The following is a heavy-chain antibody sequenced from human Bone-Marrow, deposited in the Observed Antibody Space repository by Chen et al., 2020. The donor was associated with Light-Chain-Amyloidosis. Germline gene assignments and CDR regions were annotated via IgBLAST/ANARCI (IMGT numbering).Heavy chain of an antibody. CDR3: AKDPLHSSSGAFDI. V-gene: IGHV3-48*03. CDR1: GFTFDNYE. D-gene: IGHD6-6*01. Sequence: EVQLVESGGGLVQPGGSLRLSCAASGFTFDNYEMNWVRQVPGGGLEWVSYISSDSRSIYYADSVKGRVTISRDNAKNSLYLQMNSLRAEDMALYYCAKDPLHSSSGAFDIWGQGTMVTVSS. CDR2: ISSDSRSI. J-gene: IGHJ3*02.